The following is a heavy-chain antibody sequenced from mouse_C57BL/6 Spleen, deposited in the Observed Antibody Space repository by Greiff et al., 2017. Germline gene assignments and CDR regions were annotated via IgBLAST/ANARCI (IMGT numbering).Heavy chain of an antibody. J-gene: IGHJ4*01. Sequence: EVKLMESGEGLVKPGGSLKLSCAASGFTFSSYAMSWVRQTPEKRLEWVAYISSGGDYIYYADTVKGRFTISRDNARNTLYLQMSSLKSEDTAMYYCTRDGYDGYYNYAMDYWGQGTSVTVSS. CDR1: GFTFSSYA. CDR3: TRDGYDGYYNYAMDY. D-gene: IGHD2-3*01. CDR2: ISSGGDYI. V-gene: IGHV5-9-1*02.